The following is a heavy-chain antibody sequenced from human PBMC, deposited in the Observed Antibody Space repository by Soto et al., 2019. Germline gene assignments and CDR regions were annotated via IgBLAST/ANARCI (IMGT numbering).Heavy chain of an antibody. Sequence: GGSLRLSCAASGFTFSSYAMHWVRQAPGKGLEWVAVISYDGSNKYYADSVKGRFTISRDNSKNTLYLQMNSLRAEDTAVYYCARDLKPLLWFGEFPNYYYYGMDVWGQGTTVTVSS. J-gene: IGHJ6*02. CDR3: ARDLKPLLWFGEFPNYYYYGMDV. CDR2: ISYDGSNK. D-gene: IGHD3-10*01. V-gene: IGHV3-30-3*01. CDR1: GFTFSSYA.